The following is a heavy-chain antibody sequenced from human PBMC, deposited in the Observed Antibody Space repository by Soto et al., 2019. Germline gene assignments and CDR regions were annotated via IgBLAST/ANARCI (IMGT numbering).Heavy chain of an antibody. Sequence: SETLSLTCAVYGGSFSGYYWSWIRQPPGKGLEWIGEINHSGSTNYNPSLKSRVTISVDTSKNQFSLKLSSVTAADTAVYYCADSRSIAAAGEYYFDYWGQGTQVTVSS. CDR2: INHSGST. D-gene: IGHD6-13*01. CDR1: GGSFSGYY. V-gene: IGHV4-34*01. CDR3: ADSRSIAAAGEYYFDY. J-gene: IGHJ4*02.